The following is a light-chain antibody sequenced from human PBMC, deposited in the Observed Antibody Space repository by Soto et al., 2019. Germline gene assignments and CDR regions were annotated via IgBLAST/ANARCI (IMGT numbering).Light chain of an antibody. CDR1: QSVSNN. V-gene: IGKV3-15*01. CDR2: AAS. CDR3: QQYNNWPLT. Sequence: ESLLAHSACTLSLSPGGRATLSCRASQSVSNNYLAWYQQKPGQVPRLLIYAASTRATGIPVRFSGSGSGTEFTLTISSLQSEDFAVYYCQQYNNWPLTFGQGTRLEIK. J-gene: IGKJ5*01.